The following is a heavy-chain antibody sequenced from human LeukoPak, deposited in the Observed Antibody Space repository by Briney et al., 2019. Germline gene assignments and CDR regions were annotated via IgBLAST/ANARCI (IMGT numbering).Heavy chain of an antibody. CDR1: GGSIDITNY. CDR3: TRESRPFCPFAF. CDR2: ISHDGTR. V-gene: IGHV4-4*02. Sequence: SETLSLTCGVSGGSIDITNYWSWVRQAPGKGLEWIGEISHDGTRNYNPSLRSRVAMSFDRANNYFSLSLTAVTAADTVLYYCTRESRPFCPFAFWGQGVMVTVSS. J-gene: IGHJ4*02. D-gene: IGHD2-2*01.